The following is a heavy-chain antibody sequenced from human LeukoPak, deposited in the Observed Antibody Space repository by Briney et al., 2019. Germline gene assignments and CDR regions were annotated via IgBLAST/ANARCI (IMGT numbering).Heavy chain of an antibody. D-gene: IGHD3-22*01. V-gene: IGHV1-18*01. Sequence: ASVKVSCKASGYTFTSYGISWVRQAPGQGLEWMGWISAYNGNTNYAQKLQGRVTMTTDTSTNTAYMELRSLRSDDTAVYYCARVLGSRYYYDSSGYLDYWGQGTLVTVSS. J-gene: IGHJ4*02. CDR3: ARVLGSRYYYDSSGYLDY. CDR1: GYTFTSYG. CDR2: ISAYNGNT.